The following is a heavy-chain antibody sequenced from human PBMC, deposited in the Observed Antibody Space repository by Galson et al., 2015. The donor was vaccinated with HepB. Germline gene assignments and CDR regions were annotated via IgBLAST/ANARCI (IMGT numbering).Heavy chain of an antibody. D-gene: IGHD5-24*01. J-gene: IGHJ4*02. CDR1: GFAFSNAW. V-gene: IGHV3-15*01. Sequence: LRLSCAASGFAFSNAWMSWVRQAPGKGLKWLGRIKSKTAGGTADYAAPVKGRFTISRDDSKNTLYLQINSLKSEDTAVYYCTPWDGYNRGWGQGTLVTVSS. CDR2: IKSKTAGGTA. CDR3: TPWDGYNRG.